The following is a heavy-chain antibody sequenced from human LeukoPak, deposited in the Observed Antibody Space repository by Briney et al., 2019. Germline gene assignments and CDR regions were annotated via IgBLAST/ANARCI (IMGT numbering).Heavy chain of an antibody. CDR1: GGSISSYY. Sequence: SETLSLTCTVSGGSISSYYWSWIRQPAGKGLEWIGRIYTSGSTNYSPSLKSRVTMSVDTSKTQFSLKLRSVTAADTAVYYCARVYSSSSFDYWGQGTLVTVSS. D-gene: IGHD6-6*01. J-gene: IGHJ4*02. CDR2: IYTSGST. CDR3: ARVYSSSSFDY. V-gene: IGHV4-4*07.